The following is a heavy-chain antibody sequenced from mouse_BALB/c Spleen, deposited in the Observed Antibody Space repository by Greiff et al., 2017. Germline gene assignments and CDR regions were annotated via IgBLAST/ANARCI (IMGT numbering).Heavy chain of an antibody. CDR3: ARQSYYFDY. V-gene: IGHV5-12-2*01. CDR2: ISNGGGST. Sequence: EVKVVESGGGLVQPGGSLKLSCAASGFTFSSYTMSWVRQTPEKRLEWVAYISNGGGSTYYPDTVKGRFTISRDNAKNTLYLQMSSLKSEDTAMYYCARQSYYFDYWGQGTTLTVSS. CDR1: GFTFSSYT. J-gene: IGHJ2*01.